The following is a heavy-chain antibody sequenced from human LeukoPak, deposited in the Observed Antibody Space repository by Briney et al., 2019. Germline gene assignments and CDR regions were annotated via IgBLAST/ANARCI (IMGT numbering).Heavy chain of an antibody. V-gene: IGHV3-30*02. Sequence: GGSLRLSCAASGFTFSSYGMHWVRQAPGKGLEWVAFIRYDGSNKYYTDSVKGRFTISRDNSKNTLYLQMNSLRAEDTAVYYCARAVIAAAGPFDYWGQGTLVTVSS. D-gene: IGHD6-13*01. CDR1: GFTFSSYG. CDR3: ARAVIAAAGPFDY. J-gene: IGHJ4*02. CDR2: IRYDGSNK.